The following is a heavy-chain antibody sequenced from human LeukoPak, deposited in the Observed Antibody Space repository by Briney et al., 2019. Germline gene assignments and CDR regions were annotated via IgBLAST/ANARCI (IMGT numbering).Heavy chain of an antibody. CDR2: IYYSGST. V-gene: IGHV4-61*10. CDR1: GGSISSGSYY. D-gene: IGHD6-19*01. J-gene: IGHJ4*02. CDR3: AREIAVAGLDY. Sequence: SETLSLTCTVSGGSISSGSYYWSWIRQPAGKGLEWIGYIYYSGSTNYNPSLKSRVTISVDTSKNQFSLKLSSVTAADTAVYYCAREIAVAGLDYWGQGTLVTVSS.